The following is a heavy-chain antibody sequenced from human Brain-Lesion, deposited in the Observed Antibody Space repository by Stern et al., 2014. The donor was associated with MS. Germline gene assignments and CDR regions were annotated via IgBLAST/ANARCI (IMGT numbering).Heavy chain of an antibody. CDR2: INPHTGGT. CDR1: GYIFTGYY. J-gene: IGHJ6*02. CDR3: ARDQRGITIFGVVTDYYYLGMDV. D-gene: IGHD3-3*01. Sequence: VQLVQSGAEVKKTGASVKVSCTTSGYIFTGYYIHWVRQAPGQGLEWMAWINPHTGGTKFAQKFQGRVTMSRDTSISTAYVELSSLTSDGTAVYYCARDQRGITIFGVVTDYYYLGMDVWGQGTTVTVSS. V-gene: IGHV1-2*02.